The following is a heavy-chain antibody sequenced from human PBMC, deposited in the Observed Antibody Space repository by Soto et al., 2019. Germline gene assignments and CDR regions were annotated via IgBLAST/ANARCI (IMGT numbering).Heavy chain of an antibody. CDR2: INHSGST. V-gene: IGHV4-34*01. CDR1: GWSFSGSY. D-gene: IGHD3-10*01. Sequence: PALACALYGWSFSGSYWSWIRQPPGKGLEWIGEINHSGSTNYNPSLKSRVTISVDTSKNQFSLKLSSVTAADTAVYYCARPSYGPRPSYYYYYGMDVCGQRTTVTVSS. CDR3: ARPSYGPRPSYYYYYGMDV. J-gene: IGHJ6*02.